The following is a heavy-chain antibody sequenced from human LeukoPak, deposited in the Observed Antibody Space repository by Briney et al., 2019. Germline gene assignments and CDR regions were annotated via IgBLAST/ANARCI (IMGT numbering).Heavy chain of an antibody. D-gene: IGHD3-22*01. V-gene: IGHV4-59*01. CDR3: ARGNYYDSTTYYRAFDI. CDR2: IYCSGST. Sequence: SETLSFTCTVSGGSISSYYWSWIRQPPGKGLEWIGYIYCSGSTNYNPSLKSRVTISVDTSKNQFSLKLSSVAAADTAVYYCARGNYYDSTTYYRAFDIWGQGTMVTVSS. CDR1: GGSISSYY. J-gene: IGHJ3*02.